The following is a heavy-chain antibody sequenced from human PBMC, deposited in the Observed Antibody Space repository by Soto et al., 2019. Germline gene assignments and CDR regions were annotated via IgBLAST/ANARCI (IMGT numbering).Heavy chain of an antibody. D-gene: IGHD2-15*01. Sequence: QVQLQQWGAGLLKPSETLSLTCAVYGGSFSGYYWSWIRQPPGKGLEWIGEINHSGSTNYNPSLKSRSTMSVDTSQNQFSLKLSSVTAADTAVYYCARGQDIVVVVAATAYFDYWGQGTLVTVSS. CDR1: GGSFSGYY. CDR3: ARGQDIVVVVAATAYFDY. J-gene: IGHJ4*02. V-gene: IGHV4-34*01. CDR2: INHSGST.